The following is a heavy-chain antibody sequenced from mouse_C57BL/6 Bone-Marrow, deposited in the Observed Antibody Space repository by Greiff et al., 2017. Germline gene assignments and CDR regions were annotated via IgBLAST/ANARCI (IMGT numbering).Heavy chain of an antibody. CDR1: GYTFTSYW. Sequence: QVQLQQPGAELVMPGASVKLSCKASGYTFTSYWMHWVKQRPGQGLEWIGEIDPSDSYPNYNQKFKGKSTLTVDKSSSTAYMQLSSLTSEDSAVYYCARFKDIYYDYWGQGTTLTVSS. J-gene: IGHJ2*01. D-gene: IGHD1-1*01. V-gene: IGHV1-69*01. CDR2: IDPSDSYP. CDR3: ARFKDIYYDY.